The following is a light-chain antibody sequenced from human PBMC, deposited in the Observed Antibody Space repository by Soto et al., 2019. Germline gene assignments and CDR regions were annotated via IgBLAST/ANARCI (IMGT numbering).Light chain of an antibody. CDR3: VSYTTSASYV. CDR1: SSDVGNYIF. Sequence: QSVLTQPASVSGSPGKSITISWTGTSSDVGNYIFVSWYRQHPGKAPKLMIYDINNRPSGVPNRFSGSKSGNTASLTISGLQAEDEADYYCVSYTTSASYVFGTGTKV. CDR2: DIN. V-gene: IGLV2-14*01. J-gene: IGLJ1*01.